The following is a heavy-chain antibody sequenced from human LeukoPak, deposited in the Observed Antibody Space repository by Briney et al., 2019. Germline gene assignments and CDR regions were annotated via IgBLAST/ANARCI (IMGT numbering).Heavy chain of an antibody. CDR2: IYSGGST. J-gene: IGHJ6*02. CDR3: ARVAPNYYYGMDV. V-gene: IGHV3-66*01. CDR1: GFTVSSNY. Sequence: GGSLRLSCAASGFTVSSNYMSWVRQAPGKGLEWVSVIYSGGSTYYADSVKGRFTISRDNSKNTLYLQMNSLRAEDTAVYYCARVAPNYYYGMDVWGQGTRSPSP.